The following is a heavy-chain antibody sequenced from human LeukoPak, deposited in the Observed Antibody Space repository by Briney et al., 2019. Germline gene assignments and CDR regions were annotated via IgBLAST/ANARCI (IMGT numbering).Heavy chain of an antibody. D-gene: IGHD2-2*02. V-gene: IGHV1-69*13. CDR1: GYTFASYG. CDR2: IIPIFGTA. CDR3: ARTPRYRSSTSCYTGVSNWFDP. Sequence: GASVKVSCKASGYTFASYGISWVRQAPGQGLEWMGGIIPIFGTANYAQKFQGRVTITADESTSTAYMELSSLRSEDTAVYYCARTPRYRSSTSCYTGVSNWFDPWGQGTLVTVSS. J-gene: IGHJ5*02.